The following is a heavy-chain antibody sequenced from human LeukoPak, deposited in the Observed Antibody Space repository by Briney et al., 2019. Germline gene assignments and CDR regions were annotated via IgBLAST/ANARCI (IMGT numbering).Heavy chain of an antibody. CDR2: ISSSSSYI. D-gene: IGHD3-22*01. J-gene: IGHJ4*02. Sequence: PGGSLRLSCAASGFTFSSYSMNWVRQAPGKGLEWVSSISSSSSYIYYADSVKGQFTISRDNAKNSLYLQMNSLRAEDTAVYYCARDLGSSTTMIVIWSEGGFDYWGQGTLVTVSS. CDR3: ARDLGSSTTMIVIWSEGGFDY. V-gene: IGHV3-21*01. CDR1: GFTFSSYS.